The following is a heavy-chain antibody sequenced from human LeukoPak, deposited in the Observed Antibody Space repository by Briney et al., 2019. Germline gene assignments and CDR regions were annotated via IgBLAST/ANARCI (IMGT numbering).Heavy chain of an antibody. CDR2: IYYSGST. V-gene: IGHV4-59*12. J-gene: IGHJ4*02. Sequence: SETLSLTCTVSGGSISSYYWSWIRQPPGKGLEYIGYIYYSGSTNYNPSLKSRVTMSVDTSKNQFSLKLSSVTAADTAVYYCARSLSGSYSPFDYWGQGTLVTVSS. CDR3: ARSLSGSYSPFDY. CDR1: GGSISSYY. D-gene: IGHD1-26*01.